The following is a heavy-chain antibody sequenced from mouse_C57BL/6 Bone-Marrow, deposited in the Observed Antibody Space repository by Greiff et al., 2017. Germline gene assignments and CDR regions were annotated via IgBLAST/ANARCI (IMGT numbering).Heavy chain of an antibody. V-gene: IGHV1-85*01. CDR1: GYTFTSYD. D-gene: IGHD1-1*01. Sequence: VQLQQSGPELVKPGASVKLSCKASGYTFTSYDINWVKQRPGQGLAWIGWIYPRDGSTKSNEKFKGQATLTVDTSSSTAYMELHSLTSEDSAVYFCARLEFDGSSGDWYFDVWGTGTTVTVSS. CDR3: ARLEFDGSSGDWYFDV. CDR2: IYPRDGST. J-gene: IGHJ1*03.